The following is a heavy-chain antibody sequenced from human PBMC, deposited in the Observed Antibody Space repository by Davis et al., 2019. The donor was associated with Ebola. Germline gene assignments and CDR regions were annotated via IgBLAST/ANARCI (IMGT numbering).Heavy chain of an antibody. CDR3: ARGGELTGSGFLYYFDY. V-gene: IGHV4-61*01. Sequence: MPGGSLRLSCTVSGGSISSSSYYWSWIRQPPGKGLEWIGYIYYSGSTNYNPSLKSRVTISVDTSKNQFSLKLSSVTAADTAVYYCARGGELTGSGFLYYFDYWGQGTLVTVSS. CDR1: GGSISSSSYY. D-gene: IGHD1-20*01. J-gene: IGHJ4*02. CDR2: IYYSGST.